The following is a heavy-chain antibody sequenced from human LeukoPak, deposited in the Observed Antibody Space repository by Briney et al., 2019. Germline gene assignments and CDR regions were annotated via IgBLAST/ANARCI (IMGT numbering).Heavy chain of an antibody. CDR3: ARGLVRTSSGWYFDY. J-gene: IGHJ4*02. D-gene: IGHD6-19*01. CDR2: ISSSSSYI. CDR1: GFTFSSYS. V-gene: IGHV3-21*06. Sequence: GSLRLSCAASGFTFSSYSMNWVRQAPGKGLEWVSSISSSSSYIYYADSVKGRFTISRDNAKNLLYLQMNSLRAEDTAVYYCARGLVRTSSGWYFDYWGQGTLVTVSS.